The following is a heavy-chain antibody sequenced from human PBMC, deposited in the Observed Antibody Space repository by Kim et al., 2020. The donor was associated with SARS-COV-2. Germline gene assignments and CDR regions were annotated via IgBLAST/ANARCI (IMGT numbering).Heavy chain of an antibody. CDR1: GYTFTSYY. D-gene: IGHD3-10*01. V-gene: IGHV1-46*01. CDR3: ARDRLTMVQGVINGRFDY. CDR2: INPSGGST. J-gene: IGHJ4*02. Sequence: ASVKVSCKASGYTFTSYYMHWVRQAPGQGLEWMGIINPSGGSTSYAQKFQGRVTMTRDTSTSTVYMELSSLRSEDTAVYYCARDRLTMVQGVINGRFDYWGQGTLVTVSS.